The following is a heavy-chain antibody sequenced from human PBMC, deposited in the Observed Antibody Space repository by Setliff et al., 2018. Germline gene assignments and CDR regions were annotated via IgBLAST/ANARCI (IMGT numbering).Heavy chain of an antibody. CDR3: VRQLPPYGGSTDFDS. CDR2: INQGGSEK. Sequence: GGSLRLSCGASGFTFNTYWMGWVRQAPGKGPEWVANINQGGSEKHYVDSVKGRFTISRDNAKNSLYLQMSSLRAEDTAIYYCVRQLPPYGGSTDFDSWGQGTLVTVSS. D-gene: IGHD1-26*01. J-gene: IGHJ4*02. V-gene: IGHV3-7*03. CDR1: GFTFNTYW.